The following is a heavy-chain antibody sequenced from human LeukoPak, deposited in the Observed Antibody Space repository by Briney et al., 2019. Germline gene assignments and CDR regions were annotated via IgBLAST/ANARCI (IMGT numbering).Heavy chain of an antibody. V-gene: IGHV4-31*03. J-gene: IGHJ6*02. Sequence: SETLSLTCTVSGGSISSGGYYWSWIRQHPGKGLEWIGYIYYSGSTYYNPSLKSRVTISVDTSKNQFSLKLSSVTAADTAVYYCARRRTVGANYYYYGMDVWGQGTTVTVSS. D-gene: IGHD1-26*01. CDR1: GGSISSGGYY. CDR3: ARRRTVGANYYYYGMDV. CDR2: IYYSGST.